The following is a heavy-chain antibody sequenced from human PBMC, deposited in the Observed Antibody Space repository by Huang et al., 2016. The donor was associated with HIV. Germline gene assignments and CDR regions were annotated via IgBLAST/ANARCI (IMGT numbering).Heavy chain of an antibody. CDR1: GYTFSSFG. CDR3: ARGGGIQLWLLGYYYMDV. V-gene: IGHV1-18*01. D-gene: IGHD5-18*01. J-gene: IGHJ6*03. CDR2: ISVCNGNT. Sequence: QVQLVQSGAEVKKPGASVKVSCKASGYTFSSFGISWVRQAPGQGLEWGGWISVCNGNTKFAQKFQGRLTMTTDTSTSTAYMELRSLRSDDTAVYYCARGGGIQLWLLGYYYMDVWGNGTTVTVSS.